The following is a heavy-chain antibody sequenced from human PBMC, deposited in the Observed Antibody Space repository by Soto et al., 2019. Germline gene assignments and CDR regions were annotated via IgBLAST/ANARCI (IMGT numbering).Heavy chain of an antibody. CDR3: ARDLLRPYYDFWSGYPNYYYGMDV. J-gene: IGHJ6*02. D-gene: IGHD3-3*01. V-gene: IGHV4-4*02. CDR1: GGSISSSNW. CDR2: IYHSGCT. Sequence: PSETLSLTCAVSGGSISSSNWWSWVRQPPGKGLEWIGEIYHSGCTNYNPSLKSRVTISVDKSKNQFSLKLSSVTAADTAAYYCARDLLRPYYDFWSGYPNYYYGMDVWGQGTTVTVSS.